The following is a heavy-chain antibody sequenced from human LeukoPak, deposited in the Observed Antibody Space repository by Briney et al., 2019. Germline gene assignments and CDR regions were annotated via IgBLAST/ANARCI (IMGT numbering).Heavy chain of an antibody. J-gene: IGHJ4*02. V-gene: IGHV4-4*07. Sequence: SETLSLTCTVSGGSISSYYWSWIRQPAGKGLEWIGRIYTSGNTNYNPSLKSRVTMSIATSKSQFSLKLSSVTAADTAVYYCARGAETTSFDSWGQGTLVTVSS. CDR1: GGSISSYY. D-gene: IGHD1-7*01. CDR2: IYTSGNT. CDR3: ARGAETTSFDS.